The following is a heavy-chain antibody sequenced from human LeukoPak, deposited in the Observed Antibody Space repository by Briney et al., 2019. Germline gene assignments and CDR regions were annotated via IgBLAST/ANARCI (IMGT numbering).Heavy chain of an antibody. CDR1: GGSIRNYY. V-gene: IGHV4-59*01. D-gene: IGHD5-18*01. J-gene: IGHJ5*02. CDR3: ARGGHSYGYLKWFDP. Sequence: PSETLSLTCSVSGGSIRNYYWNWMRQPPGKGLEWVGYINPSGITNYNPSLKSRVTISQDTSKDQFSLKLSSVTAADTAVYYCARGGHSYGYLKWFDPWGQGILVTISS. CDR2: INPSGIT.